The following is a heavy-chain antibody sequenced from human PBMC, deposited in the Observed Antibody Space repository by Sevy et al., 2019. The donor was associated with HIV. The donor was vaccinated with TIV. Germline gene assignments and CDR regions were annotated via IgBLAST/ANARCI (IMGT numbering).Heavy chain of an antibody. CDR3: ARRGASVDFDY. J-gene: IGHJ4*02. CDR1: GGSISSGDYY. D-gene: IGHD2-15*01. Sequence: SETLSLTCTVSGGSISSGDYYWSWIRQPPGKGLEWIGYIYYSGSTYYNPSLKSRVTISVATSKNQFSLKLSSVTAADTAVYYCARRGASVDFDYWGQGTLVTVSS. CDR2: IYYSGST. V-gene: IGHV4-30-4*01.